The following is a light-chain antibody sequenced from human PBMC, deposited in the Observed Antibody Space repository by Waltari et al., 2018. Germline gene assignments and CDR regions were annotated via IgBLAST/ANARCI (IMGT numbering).Light chain of an antibody. J-gene: IGKJ1*01. CDR3: QQYNEWWT. Sequence: ETLMTQSTATLSVSPGERATLSCRASQSVSTKLAWYQLKPGQAPRLLIYDASTRATGIPARFSGGGSGTDFTLTISSLQSEDFAVYSCQQYNEWWTFGQGTKVEIK. V-gene: IGKV3-15*01. CDR1: QSVSTK. CDR2: DAS.